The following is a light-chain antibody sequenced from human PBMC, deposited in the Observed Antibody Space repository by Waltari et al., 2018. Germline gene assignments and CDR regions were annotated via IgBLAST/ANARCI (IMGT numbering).Light chain of an antibody. CDR3: NSYTGSSSWV. Sequence: QSALTQPASVSGSPGQSITISCYGTSSDIGFYNYVPSYQQHPGKAPKLILYDVSQRPSGGSDRFSGSRAGNTASLTISGLQAEDEADYYCNSYTGSSSWVFGGGTKVTVL. J-gene: IGLJ3*02. CDR2: DVS. CDR1: SSDIGFYNY. V-gene: IGLV2-14*01.